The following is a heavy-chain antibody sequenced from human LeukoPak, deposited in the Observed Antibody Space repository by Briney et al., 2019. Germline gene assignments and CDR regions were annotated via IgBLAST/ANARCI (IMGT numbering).Heavy chain of an antibody. V-gene: IGHV3-21*01. CDR3: VRDLDTVTTAFFVY. D-gene: IGHD4-11*01. Sequence: KPGGSLRLSCAASGFTFSSYSMNWVRQAPGKGLEWVSYISSSSRHIYYADSVKGRFTISRDNAKNSLYLQMNSLRAEDTAVYYCVRDLDTVTTAFFVYWGQGTLVNISS. CDR1: GFTFSSYS. CDR2: ISSSSRHI. J-gene: IGHJ4*02.